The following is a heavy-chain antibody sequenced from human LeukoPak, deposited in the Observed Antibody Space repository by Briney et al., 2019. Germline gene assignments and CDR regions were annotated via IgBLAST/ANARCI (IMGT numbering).Heavy chain of an antibody. CDR1: GYTFTSYG. J-gene: IGHJ4*02. D-gene: IGHD6-19*01. CDR3: ARDEQWLVYDY. V-gene: IGHV1-18*01. CDR2: ISAYNGNT. Sequence: ASVKVSCKASGYTFTSYGISWVRQAPGQGLVWRGWISAYNGNTNDPQKLQGRVTMNTDTSTSTAYMELRSLRSDDTAVYYCARDEQWLVYDYWGQGTLVTVSS.